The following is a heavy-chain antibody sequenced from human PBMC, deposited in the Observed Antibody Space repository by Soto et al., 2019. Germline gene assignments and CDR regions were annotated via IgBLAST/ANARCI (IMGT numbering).Heavy chain of an antibody. Sequence: GGSLSRSCASSACSFSAYNRNLLRQPPGKGLEWVSSIDASSTHIYYADSVKGRFTISRDNSKNTLYLQMNSLRAEDTAVYYCANQGSSDYYYYGMDVWGQGTTVTVS. CDR2: IDASSTHI. CDR1: ACSFSAYN. J-gene: IGHJ6*02. V-gene: IGHV3-21*04. CDR3: ANQGSSDYYYYGMDV. D-gene: IGHD6-6*01.